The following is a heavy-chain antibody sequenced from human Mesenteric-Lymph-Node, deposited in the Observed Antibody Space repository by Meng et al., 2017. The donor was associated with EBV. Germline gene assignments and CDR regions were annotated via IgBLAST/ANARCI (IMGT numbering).Heavy chain of an antibody. V-gene: IGHV1-18*01. CDR2: INGLDGYT. CDR3: ASDGGAGGAKGH. D-gene: IGHD3-16*01. J-gene: IGHJ4*02. Sequence: VQMGHAGGVVKESWGSVVASCRGSGYNLHRNSVSLERRAPGQGVGWMGWINGLDGYTNYGQKFQGRATMTTDTSTNTAYMELRSLTSDDTAMYYCASDGGAGGAKGHWGQGTLVTVSS. CDR1: GYNLHRNS.